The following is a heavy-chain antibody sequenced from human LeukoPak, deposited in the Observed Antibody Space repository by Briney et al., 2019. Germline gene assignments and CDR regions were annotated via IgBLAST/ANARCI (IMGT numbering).Heavy chain of an antibody. D-gene: IGHD2-2*01. V-gene: IGHV3-23*01. CDR1: GFTFSSYA. CDR2: ISGSGGST. J-gene: IGHJ4*02. CDR3: AKDANQLDSDY. Sequence: PGGSLRLSCAASGFTFSSYAMSWVRQAPGEGLEWVSAISGSGGSTYYADSVKGRSTISRDNSKNTLYLQMNSLRAEHTAAYYCAKDANQLDSDYWGQGTLVTVSS.